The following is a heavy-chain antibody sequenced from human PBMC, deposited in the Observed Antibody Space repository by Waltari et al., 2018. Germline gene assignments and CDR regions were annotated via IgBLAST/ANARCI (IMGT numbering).Heavy chain of an antibody. V-gene: IGHV3-23*01. D-gene: IGHD6-13*01. CDR3: AKDLYWWTAADY. Sequence: EVQLLESGGGLIQPGGSLRLSCAASGFIFRTNAMSWVRQSPGKGLEWVSGIGSGGETHYTDSVKGRFTISRDNSKSSLYLQMNSLRAEDTAVYHCAKDLYWWTAADYWGQGILVTVSS. CDR2: IGSGGET. J-gene: IGHJ4*02. CDR1: GFIFRTNA.